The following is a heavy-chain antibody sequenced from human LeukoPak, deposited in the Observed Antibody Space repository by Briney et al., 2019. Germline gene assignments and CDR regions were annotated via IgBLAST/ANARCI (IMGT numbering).Heavy chain of an antibody. CDR3: ARGPSLGATRKERFTNFHL. V-gene: IGHV3-33*01. J-gene: IGHJ2*01. D-gene: IGHD1-26*01. CDR1: GFTQSRQR. CDR2: IWYDGSNK. Sequence: GRSLRLSYAPSGFTQSRQRMHWARQAPGKGLNWVAVIWYDGSNKYYADSVKGRFTISRDNSKNTLYLQMNSLRAEDTAVYSCARGPSLGATRKERFTNFHLWGRGTLVTVSS.